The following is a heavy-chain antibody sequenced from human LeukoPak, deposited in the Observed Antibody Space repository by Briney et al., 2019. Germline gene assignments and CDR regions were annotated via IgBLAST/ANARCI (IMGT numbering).Heavy chain of an antibody. J-gene: IGHJ1*01. D-gene: IGHD3-22*01. CDR2: IYYSGST. CDR3: ASRDYYDSSGYLQDFQH. V-gene: IGHV4-39*01. CDR1: GGSISSSSYY. Sequence: PSETLSLTCTVSGGSISSSSYYWGWIRQPPGKGLEWVGTIYYSGSTYYNPSLKSRVTISVDTSKNQFSLKLSSVTAADTAVYYCASRDYYDSSGYLQDFQHWGQGTLATVSS.